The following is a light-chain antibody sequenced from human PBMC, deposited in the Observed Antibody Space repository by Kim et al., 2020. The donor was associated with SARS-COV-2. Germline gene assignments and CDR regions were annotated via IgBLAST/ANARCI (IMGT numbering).Light chain of an antibody. CDR2: QDS. J-gene: IGLJ3*02. Sequence: VPPGQTASITCSGDKLGDKYACWYQQKPGQSPVLVIYQDSKRPSGIPERFSGSNSGNTATLTISGTQAMDEADYYCQAWDSTTAVFGGGTQLTVL. CDR1: KLGDKY. V-gene: IGLV3-1*01. CDR3: QAWDSTTAV.